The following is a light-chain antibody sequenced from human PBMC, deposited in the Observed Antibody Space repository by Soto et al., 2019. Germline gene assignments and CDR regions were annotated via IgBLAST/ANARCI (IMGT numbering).Light chain of an antibody. V-gene: IGLV2-14*01. CDR1: SSDVGAYDF. J-gene: IGLJ2*01. Sequence: QSVLTQPASVAGSPGQSITISCTGTSSDVGAYDFVTWYQHSPGKAPKLVTFNVTHRPPGISDRFSGSKSANTASLTISGLQAADEAFYYCSSYTTMSTLVFGGGTKLPVL. CDR3: SSYTTMSTLV. CDR2: NVT.